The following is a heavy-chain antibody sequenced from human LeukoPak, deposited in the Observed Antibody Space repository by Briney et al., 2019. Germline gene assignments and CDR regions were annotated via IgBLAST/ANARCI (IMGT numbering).Heavy chain of an antibody. CDR3: ARDMYSSSYNWFDP. J-gene: IGHJ5*02. CDR1: GFTFSSYW. CDR2: IKQDGSEK. V-gene: IGHV3-7*01. Sequence: GGSLRLSCAASGFTFSSYWMSWVRQAPGKGLEWVANIKQDGSEKYYVDSVKGRFTISRDNAKNSLHLQMNSLRAEDTAVYYCARDMYSSSYNWFDPWGQGTLVTVSS. D-gene: IGHD6-13*01.